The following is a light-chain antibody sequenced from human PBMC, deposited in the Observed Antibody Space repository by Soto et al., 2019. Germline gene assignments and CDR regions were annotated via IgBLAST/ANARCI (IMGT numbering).Light chain of an antibody. CDR2: GAS. Sequence: EIVLTQSPATLSLSPGERATLSCRASQSVSSYLAWYQQKPGQAPRLLIYGASTRATDIPARFSGSGSGTDFTLTISGLEPEDFAVYYCQVRSNWPPSITFGQGTRLEIK. V-gene: IGKV3-11*01. CDR3: QVRSNWPPSIT. CDR1: QSVSSY. J-gene: IGKJ5*01.